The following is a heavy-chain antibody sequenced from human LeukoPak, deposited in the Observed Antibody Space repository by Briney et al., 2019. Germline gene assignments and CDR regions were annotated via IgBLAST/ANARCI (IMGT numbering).Heavy chain of an antibody. V-gene: IGHV3-9*01. CDR2: ISWNSGSI. J-gene: IGHJ4*02. D-gene: IGHD3-9*01. CDR3: AKDTADILTGYLDY. Sequence: PGGSLRLSCAASGFTFDDYAMHWVRQAPGKGLEWVSGISWNSGSIGYADSVKGRFTTSRDNAKNSLYLQMNSLRAEDTALYYCAKDTADILTGYLDYWGQGTLVTVSS. CDR1: GFTFDDYA.